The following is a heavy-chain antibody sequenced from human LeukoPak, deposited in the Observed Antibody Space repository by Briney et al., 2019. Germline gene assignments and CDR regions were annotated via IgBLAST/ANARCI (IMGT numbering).Heavy chain of an antibody. D-gene: IGHD6-13*01. CDR1: GFNFGQYW. J-gene: IGHJ4*02. CDR3: ARDERSSPNFDY. Sequence: GGSLILSCAASGFNFGQYWMSWVRQAPGKGPEWVANIKEDGSEKHYVDSVKGRFTISRDNAKNSLYLQMNSLRAEDTAVYYCARDERSSPNFDYWGQGTLVTVSS. CDR2: IKEDGSEK. V-gene: IGHV3-7*01.